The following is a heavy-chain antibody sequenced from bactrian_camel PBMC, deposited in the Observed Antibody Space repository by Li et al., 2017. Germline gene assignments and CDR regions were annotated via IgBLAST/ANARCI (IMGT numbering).Heavy chain of an antibody. Sequence: HVQLVESGGGSVQVGGSLRLSCAASGYTIRRYAVAWFRQAPGEEREGVAAIDSDSITTVYADSVKGRFTISRGNAKNTVYLQMNSLKSEDTALYYCANRRDAFGYWGQGTQVTVS. V-gene: IGHV3S1*01. CDR2: IDSDSITT. CDR3: ANRRDAFGY. J-gene: IGHJ6*01. CDR1: GYTIRRYA.